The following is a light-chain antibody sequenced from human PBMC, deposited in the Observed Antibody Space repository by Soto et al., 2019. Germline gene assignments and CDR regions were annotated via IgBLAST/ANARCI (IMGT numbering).Light chain of an antibody. CDR2: AAS. Sequence: DIQMTQSPSSLSASVGDRVTITCRASQGISNYLAWYQQKPGKVPKLLIYAASTLQSGVPSRFSGSGSGTDFTLTISSLQPEDVATYYCQKYNSDEDFGGGTKVEIK. CDR1: QGISNY. J-gene: IGKJ4*01. CDR3: QKYNSDED. V-gene: IGKV1-27*01.